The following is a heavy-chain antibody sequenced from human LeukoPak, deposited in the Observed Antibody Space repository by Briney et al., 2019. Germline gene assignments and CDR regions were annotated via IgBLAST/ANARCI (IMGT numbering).Heavy chain of an antibody. CDR3: ARDPEPSDIVVVVAAEYYFDY. CDR2: ISSSSSTI. D-gene: IGHD2-15*01. Sequence: GGSLRLSCAASGFTFSSYSMNWVRQAPGKGLEWVSYISSSSSTIYYADSVKGRFTISRDNANNSLYLQMNSLRAEDTAVYYCARDPEPSDIVVVVAAEYYFDYWGQGTLVTVSS. V-gene: IGHV3-48*01. J-gene: IGHJ4*02. CDR1: GFTFSSYS.